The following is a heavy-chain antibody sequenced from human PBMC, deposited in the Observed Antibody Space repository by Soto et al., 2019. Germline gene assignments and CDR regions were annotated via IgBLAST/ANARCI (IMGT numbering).Heavy chain of an antibody. V-gene: IGHV3-23*01. CDR3: TNEVRITMIVVVNFFDY. J-gene: IGHJ4*02. Sequence: GGSLRLSCAASGFTFSSYAMTWVRQAPGKGLEWVSVISGSGGSTYFADSAKGRFTISRDNSKNTLYLQMNSLRVEDTAVYYCTNEVRITMIVVVNFFDYWGQGTLVTVSS. CDR2: ISGSGGST. CDR1: GFTFSSYA. D-gene: IGHD3-22*01.